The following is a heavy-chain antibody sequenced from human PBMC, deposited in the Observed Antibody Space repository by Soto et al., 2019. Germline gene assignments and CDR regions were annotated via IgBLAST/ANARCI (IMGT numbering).Heavy chain of an antibody. CDR1: GGTFSTSS. D-gene: IGHD2-15*01. Sequence: QLQLVQSGTEVKEPGSSVKVSCKASGGTFSTSSFVWVRQGPGQGLEWMGGIIPIFTRTNFAQKFQGRVTCSADESTRTTYMELRSLTSEDTAIYYCARDVVRSTAGDSWGQGTRVTVSS. CDR2: IIPIFTRT. J-gene: IGHJ4*02. CDR3: ARDVVRSTAGDS. V-gene: IGHV1-69*01.